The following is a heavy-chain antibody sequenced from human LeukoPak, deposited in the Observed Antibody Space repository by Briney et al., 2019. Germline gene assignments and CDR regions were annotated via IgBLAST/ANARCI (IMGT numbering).Heavy chain of an antibody. J-gene: IGHJ4*02. CDR2: ISSSGSTI. V-gene: IGHV3-48*04. CDR1: GFTFSSYS. Sequence: GGSLRLSCAASGFTFSSYSMNWVRQAPGKGLEWVSYISSSGSTIYYADSVKGRFTISRDNAKNSLYLQMNSLRAEDTAVYYCASVDGYIDYWGQGTLVTVSS. CDR3: ASVDGYIDY. D-gene: IGHD5-12*01.